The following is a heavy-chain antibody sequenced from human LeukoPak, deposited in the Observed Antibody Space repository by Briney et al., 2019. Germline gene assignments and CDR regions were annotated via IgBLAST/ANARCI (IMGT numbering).Heavy chain of an antibody. CDR1: GGSFSGYY. CDR3: ASQGYSSSSVVPYWFDP. J-gene: IGHJ5*02. CDR2: INHSGST. Sequence: SETLSLTCAVYGGSFSGYYWSWIRQPPGKGLEWIGEINHSGSTNYNPSLKSRVTISVDTSKNQFSLKLSSVTAADTAVYYCASQGYSSSSVVPYWFDPWGQGTLVTVSS. D-gene: IGHD6-6*01. V-gene: IGHV4-34*01.